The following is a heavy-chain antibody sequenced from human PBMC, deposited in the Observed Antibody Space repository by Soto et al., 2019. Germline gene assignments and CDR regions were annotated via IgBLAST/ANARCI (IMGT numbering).Heavy chain of an antibody. CDR1: GGSISSSNL. D-gene: IGHD6-13*01. J-gene: IGHJ5*02. Sequence: SETLSLTCAVSGGSISSSNLWSCVRQPPGKGLEWIGEIYHSGSTNYNPSLKSRVTISVDKSKNQFSLKLSSVTAADTAVYYCARARRSSSWYNKYWFDPWGQGTLVTVYS. CDR2: IYHSGST. V-gene: IGHV4-4*02. CDR3: ARARRSSSWYNKYWFDP.